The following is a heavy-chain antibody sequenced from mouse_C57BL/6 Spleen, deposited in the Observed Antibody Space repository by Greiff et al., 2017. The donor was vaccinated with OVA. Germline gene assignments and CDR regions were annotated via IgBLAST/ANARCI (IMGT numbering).Heavy chain of an antibody. D-gene: IGHD2-4*01. J-gene: IGHJ4*01. Sequence: QVQLPQPGTDLVKPGASVTLSCQASGYTFTSYWMHWVKQRPGQGLEWIGNINPSNGGTNYTEKFKSTATLTGDKSSSPAYMQRSSLTSEDSAVYYCAREIYYDYDDYAIDYWGQGTSVTVSS. CDR1: GYTFTSYW. V-gene: IGHV1-53*01. CDR3: AREIYYDYDDYAIDY. CDR2: INPSNGGT.